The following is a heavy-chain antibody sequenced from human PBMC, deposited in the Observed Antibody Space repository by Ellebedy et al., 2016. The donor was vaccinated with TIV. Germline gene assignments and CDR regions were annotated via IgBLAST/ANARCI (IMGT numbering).Heavy chain of an antibody. Sequence: GGSLRLSCAASGFTFSSYAMSWVRQAPGKGLEWVSGISGSGGSTYYADSVKGRFTISRDNSKNTLYLQMNSLRAEDTAVYYCARRQWPHYFDYWGQGTLVTVSS. V-gene: IGHV3-23*01. CDR2: ISGSGGST. CDR3: ARRQWPHYFDY. J-gene: IGHJ4*02. CDR1: GFTFSSYA. D-gene: IGHD6-19*01.